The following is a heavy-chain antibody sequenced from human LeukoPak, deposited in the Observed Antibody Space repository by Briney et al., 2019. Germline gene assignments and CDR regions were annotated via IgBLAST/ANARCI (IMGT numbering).Heavy chain of an antibody. J-gene: IGHJ5*02. CDR1: GGTFSSYA. CDR3: ARALLYYDFWGVYYTGFNWFAP. Sequence: SVKVSCKASGGTFSSYAISWVRQAPGQGLEWMGGIIPIFGTANYAQKFQGRVTITTDESTSTAYMELSSLRSEDTAVYYCARALLYYDFWGVYYTGFNWFAPWGQGTLVTVSS. V-gene: IGHV1-69*05. D-gene: IGHD3-3*01. CDR2: IIPIFGTA.